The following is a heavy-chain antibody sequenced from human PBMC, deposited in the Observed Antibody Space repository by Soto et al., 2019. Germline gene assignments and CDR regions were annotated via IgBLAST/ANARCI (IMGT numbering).Heavy chain of an antibody. CDR3: ARSLDYHDYTGYSTVGVYFDY. D-gene: IGHD3-22*01. Sequence: SVKVSCKASGGSFSSSGISWVRQDPGQGLEWVGGIIPIFVTSHYAQKFQGRVTITADESTNTAYMELSSLTSEDTAVYYCARSLDYHDYTGYSTVGVYFDYWGLGTLVTVSS. V-gene: IGHV1-69*13. J-gene: IGHJ4*02. CDR2: IIPIFVTS. CDR1: GGSFSSSG.